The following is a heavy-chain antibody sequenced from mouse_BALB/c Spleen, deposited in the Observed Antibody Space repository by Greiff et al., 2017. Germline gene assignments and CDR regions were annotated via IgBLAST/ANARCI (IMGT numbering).Heavy chain of an antibody. CDR2: ISYSGST. D-gene: IGHD2-1*01. CDR1: GDSITSGY. V-gene: IGHV3-8*02. Sequence: EVMLVESGPSLVKPSQTLSLTCSVTGDSITSGYWNWIRKFPGNKLEYMGYISYSGSTYYNPSLKSRISITRDTSKNQYYLQLNSVTTEDTATYYCARSRGNYEGAMDYWGQGTSVTVSS. CDR3: ARSRGNYEGAMDY. J-gene: IGHJ4*01.